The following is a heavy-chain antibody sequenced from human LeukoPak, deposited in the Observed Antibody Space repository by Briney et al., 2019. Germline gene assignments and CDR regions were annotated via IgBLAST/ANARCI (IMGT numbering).Heavy chain of an antibody. CDR2: ISAYNGNT. CDR1: GYTFTSYG. D-gene: IGHD3-22*01. V-gene: IGHV1-18*01. Sequence: GASVKVSCKASGYTFTSYGISWVRQAPGQGLEWMGWISAYNGNTNYAQKLQGRVTMTTDTSTSTAYMELRSPRSDDTAVYYCARDRTYYDSSGPDYWGQGTLVTVSS. J-gene: IGHJ4*02. CDR3: ARDRTYYDSSGPDY.